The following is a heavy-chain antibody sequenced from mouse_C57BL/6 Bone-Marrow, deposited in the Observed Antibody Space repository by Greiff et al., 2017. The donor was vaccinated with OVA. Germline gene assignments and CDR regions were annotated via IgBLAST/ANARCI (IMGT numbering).Heavy chain of an antibody. D-gene: IGHD3-2*02. V-gene: IGHV1-39*01. CDR1: GYSFTDYN. CDR2: INPNYGTT. Sequence: EVKLQESGPELVKPGASVKISCKASGYSFTDYNMNWVKQSNGKSLEWIGVINPNYGTTSYNQKFKGKATLTVDQSSSTAYMQLNSLTSEDSAVYYSARGRPLDGSGYDFDYWGQGTTLTVSS. CDR3: ARGRPLDGSGYDFDY. J-gene: IGHJ2*01.